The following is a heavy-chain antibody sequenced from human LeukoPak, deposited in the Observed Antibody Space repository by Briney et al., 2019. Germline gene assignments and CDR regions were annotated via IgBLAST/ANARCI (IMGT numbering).Heavy chain of an antibody. Sequence: SETLSLTCTVSGGSITNYYWSWIRHSSGKGPEWIGYMYYTGSAYYSPSLKSRVTISVDTSNKQFSLKLSSVTAADTAVYYCARGSNWNSYDYWGQGTLVTVSS. J-gene: IGHJ4*02. D-gene: IGHD1-1*01. CDR2: MYYTGSA. CDR3: ARGSNWNSYDY. CDR1: GGSITNYY. V-gene: IGHV4-59*08.